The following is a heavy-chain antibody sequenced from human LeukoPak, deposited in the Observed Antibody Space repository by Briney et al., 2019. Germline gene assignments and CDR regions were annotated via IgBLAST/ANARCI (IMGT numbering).Heavy chain of an antibody. V-gene: IGHV3-33*08. CDR1: GFTFSSYG. J-gene: IGHJ4*02. CDR3: ARAGTGYDFWSGYSELDY. D-gene: IGHD3-3*01. Sequence: GGSLRLSCAASGFTFSSYGMHWVRQAPGKGLEWVAVIWYDGSNKYYADSVKGRFTISRDNSKNTLYLQMNSLRAEDTAVYYCARAGTGYDFWSGYSELDYWGQGTLVTVSS. CDR2: IWYDGSNK.